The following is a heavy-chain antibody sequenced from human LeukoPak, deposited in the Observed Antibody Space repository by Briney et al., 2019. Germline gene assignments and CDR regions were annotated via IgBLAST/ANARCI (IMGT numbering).Heavy chain of an antibody. CDR1: GFTFSNYA. D-gene: IGHD3-9*01. J-gene: IGHJ4*02. Sequence: GASLRLSCVASGFTFSNYAMSWVRQAPGKGLEWVSAITGSGTSTYYADSLKGRFTISRDNSKSTVFLQMNSLRHEDTAIYYCVIWGDYDVLTGYYVPDYWGQGTLVTVSS. V-gene: IGHV3-23*01. CDR3: VIWGDYDVLTGYYVPDY. CDR2: ITGSGTST.